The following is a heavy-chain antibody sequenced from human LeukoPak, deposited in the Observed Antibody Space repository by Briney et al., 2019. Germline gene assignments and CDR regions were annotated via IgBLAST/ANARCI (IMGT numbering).Heavy chain of an antibody. V-gene: IGHV1-69*13. D-gene: IGHD3-3*01. CDR1: EGTFSSYA. J-gene: IGHJ5*02. Sequence: SVKVSCKASEGTFSSYAISWVRQAPGQGLEWMGGIIPIFGTANYAQKFQGRVTITADESTSTAYMELSSLRSEDTAVYYCARDQDFWSGYYRYNWFDPWGQGTLVTVSS. CDR2: IIPIFGTA. CDR3: ARDQDFWSGYYRYNWFDP.